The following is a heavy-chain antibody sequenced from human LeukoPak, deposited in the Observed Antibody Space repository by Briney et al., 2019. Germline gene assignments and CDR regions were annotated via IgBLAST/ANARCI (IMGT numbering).Heavy chain of an antibody. D-gene: IGHD3-22*01. CDR1: KSTFSTYA. CDR2: ISSRGDST. J-gene: IGHJ4*02. Sequence: GGSLRPSCAASKSTFSTYAMSWVRQAPGKGLEWVSGISSRGDSTYYADSVQGRFTISRDNSKNTLYLQMNSLRSDDTAVYYCTSITMIDDCWGQGTLVTVSS. V-gene: IGHV3-23*01. CDR3: TSITMIDDC.